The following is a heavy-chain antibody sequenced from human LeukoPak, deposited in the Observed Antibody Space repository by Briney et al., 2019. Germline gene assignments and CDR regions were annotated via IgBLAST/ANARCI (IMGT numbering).Heavy chain of an antibody. CDR1: GGSISSYY. V-gene: IGHV4-59*01. Sequence: SETLSLTCTVSGGSISSYYWSWIRQPPGKGLEWIGYISYSGSTNYNPSLKSRVTTSVDTSKNQFSLKLSSVTAADTAVYYCARGGYDYVWGSYRLLPWFDPWGQGTLVTVSS. CDR2: ISYSGST. CDR3: ARGGYDYVWGSYRLLPWFDP. D-gene: IGHD3-16*02. J-gene: IGHJ5*02.